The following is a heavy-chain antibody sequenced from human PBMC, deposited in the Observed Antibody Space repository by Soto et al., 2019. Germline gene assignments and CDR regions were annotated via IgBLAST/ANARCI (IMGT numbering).Heavy chain of an antibody. CDR2: IKSKTDGGTT. CDR3: TTGDCSSTSCYAADTMVRGAPIDY. CDR1: GFTFSNAW. Sequence: SLRLSCAASGFTFSNAWMSWVRQAPGKGLEWVGRIKSKTDGGTTDYAAPVKGRFTISRDDSKNTLYLQMNSLKTEDTAVYYCTTGDCSSTSCYAADTMVRGAPIDYWGQGTLVTVSS. D-gene: IGHD2-2*01. J-gene: IGHJ4*02. V-gene: IGHV3-15*01.